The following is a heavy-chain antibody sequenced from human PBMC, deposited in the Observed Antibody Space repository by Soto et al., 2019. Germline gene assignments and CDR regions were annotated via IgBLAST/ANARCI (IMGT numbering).Heavy chain of an antibody. CDR1: GFTFDDYA. CDR3: AKGHQWFGELLFYFQH. Sequence: GGSLRLSCAASGFTFDDYAMHWVRQAPGKGLEWVSGISWNSGSIGYADSVKGRFTISRENAKNSLYLQMNSLRAEDTALYYCAKGHQWFGELLFYFQHWGQGTLVTVSS. J-gene: IGHJ1*01. CDR2: ISWNSGSI. V-gene: IGHV3-9*01. D-gene: IGHD3-10*01.